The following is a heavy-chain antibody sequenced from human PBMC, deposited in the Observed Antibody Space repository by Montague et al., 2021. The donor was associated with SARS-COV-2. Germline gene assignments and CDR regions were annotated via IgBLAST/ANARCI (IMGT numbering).Heavy chain of an antibody. V-gene: IGHV4-34*01. D-gene: IGHD5-24*01. CDR3: ARRGYSYYYYGMDV. CDR1: GGSFSGYY. CDR2: INHSGST. J-gene: IGHJ6*02. Sequence: SETLSLTCAVYGGSFSGYYWSWIRQPPGEGLEWIGEINHSGSTNYNPSLKSRVTISVDTSKNQFSLKLSSVTAADTAVYYCARRGYSYYYYGMDVWGQGTRVTVS.